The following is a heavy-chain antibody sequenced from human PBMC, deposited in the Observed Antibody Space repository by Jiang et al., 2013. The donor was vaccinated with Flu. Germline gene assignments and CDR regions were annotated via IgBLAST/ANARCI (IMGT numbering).Heavy chain of an antibody. J-gene: IGHJ6*04. CDR3: ARAAYGDLYYYYYGMDV. D-gene: IGHD4-17*01. V-gene: IGHV4-59*01. CDR2: IYYSGST. Sequence: LKPSETLSLTCTVSGDSIRSYYWSWIRQPPGKGLEWIGYIYYSGSTNYNPSLKSRVTISVDTSKNQFSLKLSSVTAADTAVYYCARAAYGDLYYYYYGMDVWGKGTTVTVSS. CDR1: GDSIRSYY.